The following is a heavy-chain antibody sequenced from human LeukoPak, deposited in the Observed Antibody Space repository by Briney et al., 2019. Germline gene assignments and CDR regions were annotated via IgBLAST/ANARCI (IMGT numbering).Heavy chain of an antibody. CDR1: GFTFRDYS. CDR3: ARDPTSGSHPHFDF. V-gene: IGHV3-21*01. Sequence: PGGSLRLSCAASGFTFRDYSINWVRQAPGKGLEWVSSISSSGKNIFYADSVKGRFTISRDNANNSLFLQMNSLRGEDTAVYYCARDPTSGSHPHFDFWGQGILVTVSS. D-gene: IGHD1-26*01. CDR2: ISSSGKNI. J-gene: IGHJ4*02.